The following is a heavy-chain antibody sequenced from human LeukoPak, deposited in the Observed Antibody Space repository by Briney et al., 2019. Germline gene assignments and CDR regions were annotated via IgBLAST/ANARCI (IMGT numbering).Heavy chain of an antibody. V-gene: IGHV1-3*01. CDR3: ARRIAAAGDYWFDP. Sequence: ASVKVSCKASGYTFTSYAMHWVRQAPGQRLEWMGWINAGNGNTKYSQKFQGRVTITRDTSASTAYMELSSLRSEDTAVYYCARRIAAAGDYWFDPWGQGTLVTVSS. J-gene: IGHJ5*02. CDR2: INAGNGNT. CDR1: GYTFTSYA. D-gene: IGHD6-13*01.